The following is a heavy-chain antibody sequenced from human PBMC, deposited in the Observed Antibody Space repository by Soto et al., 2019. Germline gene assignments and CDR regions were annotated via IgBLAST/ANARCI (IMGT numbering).Heavy chain of an antibody. CDR2: ITGSGGTI. Sequence: PGWSLRLSFAASGCTFSKDAMIWVRQAPGKGQEWVSGITGSGGTIEYADSVKGRFTIARDNSKNTVYLQMNSLRAEDTAMYYCAKDAVYGDGLWLVSDWGQGTMVTVS. D-gene: IGHD2-21*02. V-gene: IGHV3-23*01. J-gene: IGHJ4*02. CDR3: AKDAVYGDGLWLVSD. CDR1: GCTFSKDA.